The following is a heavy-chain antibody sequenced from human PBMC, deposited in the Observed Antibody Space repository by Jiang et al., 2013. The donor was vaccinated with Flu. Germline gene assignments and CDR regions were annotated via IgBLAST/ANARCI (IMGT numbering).Heavy chain of an antibody. Sequence: SGAEVRVPGSSVNVSCKASGGTFSRHAISWVRQAPGQGLEWMGGVIPTSAITNYAQKFQGRLTITADESTSTAYMELTSLTSEDTAVYYCAAEPPDQGELPNWFDPWGQGTLVTVSS. CDR2: VIPTSAIT. CDR1: GGTFSRHA. D-gene: IGHD1-26*01. CDR3: AAEPPDQGELPNWFDP. J-gene: IGHJ5*02. V-gene: IGHV1-69*19.